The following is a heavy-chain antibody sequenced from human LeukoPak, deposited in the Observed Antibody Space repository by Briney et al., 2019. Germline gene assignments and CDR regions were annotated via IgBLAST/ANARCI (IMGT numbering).Heavy chain of an antibody. Sequence: GGSLRLSCEGSGFSFSSYWMTWVRQLPGKGPEWVANIRQDESERYFADSVKGRFTISRDNAKNSLYLQMNSLRAEDTAVYYCASDILTGYYPDYWGQGTLVTVFS. V-gene: IGHV3-7*01. CDR2: IRQDESER. CDR3: ASDILTGYYPDY. CDR1: GFSFSSYW. J-gene: IGHJ4*02. D-gene: IGHD3-9*01.